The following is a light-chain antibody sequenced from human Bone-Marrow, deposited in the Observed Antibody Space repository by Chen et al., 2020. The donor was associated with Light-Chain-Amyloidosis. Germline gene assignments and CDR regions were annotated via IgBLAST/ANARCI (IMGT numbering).Light chain of an antibody. V-gene: IGLV2-14*01. CDR2: EVT. J-gene: IGLJ1*01. Sequence: SALTPPSPVSRSPWQSIPIHFTGTSSDVGGDNHVSWYQQHPDKAPKLMIYEVTNRPSWVPDRFSGSKSDNTASLTISGLQTEDEADYFCSSYTITNTLVFGSGTRVTVL. CDR1: SSDVGGDNH. CDR3: SSYTITNTLV.